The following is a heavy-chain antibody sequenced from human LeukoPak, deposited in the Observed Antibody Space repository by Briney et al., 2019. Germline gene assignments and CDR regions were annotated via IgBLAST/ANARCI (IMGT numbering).Heavy chain of an antibody. J-gene: IGHJ4*02. D-gene: IGHD6-13*01. V-gene: IGHV4-39*01. CDR2: IYYSGST. CDR3: ARHVQQLVLIDY. CDR1: GGPISSSSYF. Sequence: SETLSLTCTVSGGPISSSSYFWGWIRQPPGMGLEWIGSIYYSGSTYYNPSLKSRVTISVDTSKKQFSLKLSSVTAADTAVYYCARHVQQLVLIDYWGQGTLVTVSS.